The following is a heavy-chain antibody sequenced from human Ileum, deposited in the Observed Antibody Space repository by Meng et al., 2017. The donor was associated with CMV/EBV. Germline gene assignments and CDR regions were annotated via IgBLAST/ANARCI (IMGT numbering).Heavy chain of an antibody. CDR1: GFPFTNYW. CDR3: ARPAAAPGDS. J-gene: IGHJ5*01. CDR2: IDQDGRVK. Sequence: GESLKISCAASGFPFTNYWMSWARQAPGKGLEWVGNIDQDGRVKFYGDSVKGRFTISRDNAKNSLYLQMDSLRVEDTAIYYCARPAAAPGDSWGQGTLVTVSS. D-gene: IGHD2-15*01. V-gene: IGHV3-7*01.